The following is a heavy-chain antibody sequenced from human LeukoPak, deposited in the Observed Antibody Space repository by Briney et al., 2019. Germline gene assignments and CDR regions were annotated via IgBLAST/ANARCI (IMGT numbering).Heavy chain of an antibody. V-gene: IGHV4-34*01. CDR1: GGSFSGYY. J-gene: IGHJ5*02. D-gene: IGHD1-1*01. CDR2: INHSGST. Sequence: SETLSLTCAVYGGSFSGYYWSWIRRPPGKGLEWIGEINHSGSTNYNPSLKSRVTISVDTSKNQFSLKLSSVTAADTAVYYCAARHSHWFDPWGQGTLVTVSS. CDR3: AARHSHWFDP.